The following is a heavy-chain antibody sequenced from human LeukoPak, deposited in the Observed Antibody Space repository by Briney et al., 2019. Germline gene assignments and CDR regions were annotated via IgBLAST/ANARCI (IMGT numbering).Heavy chain of an antibody. J-gene: IGHJ3*02. V-gene: IGHV3-23*01. CDR1: GFTFSTYA. CDR3: AKDRGGSYWNAFDI. D-gene: IGHD1-26*01. CDR2: LSGSGGTT. Sequence: PGGSLRLSCAVSGFTFSTYAMSWVRQAPGKGLEWVSTLSGSGGTTYYADSVKGRFTISRDNSKNTLYLQMNSLRAEDTAVYYCAKDRGGSYWNAFDIWGQGTMVTVSS.